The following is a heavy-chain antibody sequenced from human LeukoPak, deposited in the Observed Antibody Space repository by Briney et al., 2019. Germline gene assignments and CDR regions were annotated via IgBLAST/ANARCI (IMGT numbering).Heavy chain of an antibody. CDR1: GFTFSSYA. Sequence: GGSLRLSCAASGFTFSSYAMSWVRQAPGKGLEWVSAISGSGGSTYYADSVKGRFTLSRDDSRNTVYLQLNNLRVEDTAIYYCARASWISAADAVWWGQGTQVTVSS. V-gene: IGHV3-23*01. CDR3: ARASWISAADAVW. CDR2: ISGSGGST. J-gene: IGHJ4*02. D-gene: IGHD2-2*03.